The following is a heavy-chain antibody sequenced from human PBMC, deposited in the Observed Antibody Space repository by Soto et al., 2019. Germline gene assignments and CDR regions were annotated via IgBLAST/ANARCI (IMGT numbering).Heavy chain of an antibody. CDR3: ARGFTSTYYYDSSGSRGAFDI. CDR1: GYTFTGYY. CDR2: INPNSGGT. Sequence: ASVKVSCKASGYTFTGYYMHWVRQAPGQGLEWMGWINPNSGGTNYAQKFQGRVTMTRDTSISTAYMELSRLRSDDTAVYYCARGFTSTYYYDSSGSRGAFDIWGQGTMVTVSS. D-gene: IGHD3-22*01. J-gene: IGHJ3*02. V-gene: IGHV1-2*02.